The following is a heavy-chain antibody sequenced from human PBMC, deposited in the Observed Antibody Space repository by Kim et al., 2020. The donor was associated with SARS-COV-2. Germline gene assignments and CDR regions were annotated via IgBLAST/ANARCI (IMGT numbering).Heavy chain of an antibody. J-gene: IGHJ6*01. V-gene: IGHV3-30*18. D-gene: IGHD3-10*01. CDR2: ISYDGSNK. CDR3: AKDMSRGMVRGVIYYYY. Sequence: GGSLRLSCAASGFTFTSYGIHWVRQAPGKGLEWVAVISYDGSNKYYADSVKGRFTISRDNSKNTLYLQMNSLRAEDTAVYYCAKDMSRGMVRGVIYYYY. CDR1: GFTFTSYG.